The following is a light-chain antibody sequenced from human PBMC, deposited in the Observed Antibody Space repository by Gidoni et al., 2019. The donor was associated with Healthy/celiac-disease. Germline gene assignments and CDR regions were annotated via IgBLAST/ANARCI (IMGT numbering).Light chain of an antibody. CDR1: QRVLYISNNKNY. CDR3: QQYFSTPLT. J-gene: IGKJ4*01. V-gene: IGKV4-1*01. CDR2: WAS. Sequence: DIVMTQSPDSLAVSLGERATINCKSSQRVLYISNNKNYLAWYQQRPGQPPKLLLYWASTLEAGVPDRFSGSGSGTDFTLTISSLQAEDMAVYYCQQYFSTPLTFGGGTKVEIK.